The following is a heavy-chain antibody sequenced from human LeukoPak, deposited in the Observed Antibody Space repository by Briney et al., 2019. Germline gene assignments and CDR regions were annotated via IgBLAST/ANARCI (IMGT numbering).Heavy chain of an antibody. V-gene: IGHV3-7*05. CDR2: INQDGSGN. CDR3: ARDTSATGGIGAFDI. CDR1: GFAFRSYW. Sequence: GGSLRLSCAASGFAFRSYWMSWVRQAPGKGLEWVANINQDGSGNYYVDSVKGRFTISRDNAKNSLYLHMNSLRAEDTALYYCARDTSATGGIGAFDIWGQGTMVTVSS. D-gene: IGHD3-16*01. J-gene: IGHJ3*02.